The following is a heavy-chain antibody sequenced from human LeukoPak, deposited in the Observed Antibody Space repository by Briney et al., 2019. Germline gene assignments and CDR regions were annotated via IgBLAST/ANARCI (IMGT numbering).Heavy chain of an antibody. Sequence: SETLSLTCTVSGGSISSYYWSWIRQPPGKGLEWIGYMYYSGSTNYNPSLKSRVTISVDTSKNQFSLKLSSVTAADTAVYYCARGKWYDYWGQGTLVTVSS. CDR2: MYYSGST. V-gene: IGHV4-59*12. CDR1: GGSISSYY. J-gene: IGHJ4*02. CDR3: ARGKWYDY. D-gene: IGHD2-8*01.